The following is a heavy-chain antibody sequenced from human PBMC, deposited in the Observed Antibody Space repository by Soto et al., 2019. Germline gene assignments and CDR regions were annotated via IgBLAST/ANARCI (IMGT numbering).Heavy chain of an antibody. CDR1: GFTFSTHA. CDR3: AIDQTGITTTGGGRIEH. V-gene: IGHV3-30-3*01. D-gene: IGHD1-20*01. J-gene: IGHJ4*02. Sequence: QVQLVESGGGVVQPGRSLRLSCAASGFTFSTHAMHWVRQAPGKGLECVAIVSFDGSNKYYADSVKGRFTISRDNSKNTLYLQMSGLTPEDTAVYYCAIDQTGITTTGGGRIEHWGQGTLVTVSS. CDR2: VSFDGSNK.